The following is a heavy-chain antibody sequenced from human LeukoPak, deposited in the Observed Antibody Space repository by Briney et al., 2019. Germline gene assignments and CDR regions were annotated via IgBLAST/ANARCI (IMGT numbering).Heavy chain of an antibody. CDR3: ARSPRTYYCDSSGYARY. J-gene: IGHJ4*02. Sequence: GGSLRLSCAASGFTFSSYGMHWVRQAPGKGLEWVAFIRYDGSNKYYADSVKGRFTISRDNSKNTLYLQMNSLRAEDTAVYYCARSPRTYYCDSSGYARYWGQGTLVTVSS. CDR2: IRYDGSNK. V-gene: IGHV3-30*02. D-gene: IGHD3-22*01. CDR1: GFTFSSYG.